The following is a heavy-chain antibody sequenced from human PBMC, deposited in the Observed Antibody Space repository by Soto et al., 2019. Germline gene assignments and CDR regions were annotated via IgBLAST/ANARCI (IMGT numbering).Heavy chain of an antibody. Sequence: QVQLGQSGAEVEKPWASVEVSCKASGFPLPSYYMHWGRRGPGPGLEWRGINNPRGCITSYAHKSQGSVTMAMGTSTSADSVVLSCPRSAGAAVYYSAGPSGGVLDDWGQGTLVTVSS. CDR2: NNPRGCIT. J-gene: IGHJ4*02. CDR3: AGPSGGVLDD. D-gene: IGHD3-10*01. CDR1: GFPLPSYY. V-gene: IGHV1-46*01.